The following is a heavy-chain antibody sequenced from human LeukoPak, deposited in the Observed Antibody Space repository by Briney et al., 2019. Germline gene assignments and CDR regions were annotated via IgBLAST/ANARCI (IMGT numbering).Heavy chain of an antibody. Sequence: PGGSLRLSCAASGFTFNTYTMNWGRQAPGKGLEWVSAISGRGDGTYYADFVKGRFTISRDNSKNTLFLQMNSLRVEDTATYYCAKGTERYREVSSFDSWGRGTLVAVSS. D-gene: IGHD3-10*01. CDR1: GFTFNTYT. CDR2: ISGRGDGT. V-gene: IGHV3-23*01. J-gene: IGHJ4*02. CDR3: AKGTERYREVSSFDS.